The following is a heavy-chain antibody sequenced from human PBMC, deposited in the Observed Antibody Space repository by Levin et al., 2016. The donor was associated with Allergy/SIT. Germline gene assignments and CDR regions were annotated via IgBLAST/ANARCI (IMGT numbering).Heavy chain of an antibody. CDR3: TTDVSDDELDY. CDR2: IKSKTHGGTT. J-gene: IGHJ4*02. CDR1: GFTFSNAW. V-gene: IGHV3-15*01. D-gene: IGHD1-1*01. Sequence: GSLKISCAASGFTFSNAWMSWVRQAPGKGLEWVGRIKSKTHGGTTDYAAPVKGRFTISRDDSKNTLYLQMNSLKTEDTAVYYCTTDVSDDELDYWGQGTLVTVSS.